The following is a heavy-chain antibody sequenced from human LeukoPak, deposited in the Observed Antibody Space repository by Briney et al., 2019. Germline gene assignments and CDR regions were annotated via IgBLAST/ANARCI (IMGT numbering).Heavy chain of an antibody. CDR1: GYTFTSSD. CDR3: AKAARVGRWLQFLHYMDV. J-gene: IGHJ6*03. V-gene: IGHV1-8*01. CDR2: MNPNSGNT. D-gene: IGHD5-24*01. Sequence: GASVKVSCKASGYTFTSSDINWVRQATGQGLEWMGWMNPNSGNTGYAQKFQGRVTMTRNTSISTAYMELSSLRSEDTAVYYCAKAARVGRWLQFLHYMDVWGKGTTVTVSS.